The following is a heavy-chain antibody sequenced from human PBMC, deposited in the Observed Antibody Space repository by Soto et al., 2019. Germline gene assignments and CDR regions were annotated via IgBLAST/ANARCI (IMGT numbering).Heavy chain of an antibody. CDR1: GYSISSGYY. CDR2: IYHSGST. V-gene: IGHV4-38-2*01. Sequence: SETLSLTCAVSGYSISSGYYWGWIRQPPGKGLEWIGRIYHSGSTYYNPSLKSRVTISVDTSKNQFSLKLSSVTAADTAVYYCARAGGYDSCDYWGQGTLVTVAS. J-gene: IGHJ4*02. CDR3: ARAGGYDSCDY. D-gene: IGHD5-12*01.